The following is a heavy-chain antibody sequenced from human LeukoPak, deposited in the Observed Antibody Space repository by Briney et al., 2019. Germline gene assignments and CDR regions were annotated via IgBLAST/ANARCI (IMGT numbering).Heavy chain of an antibody. CDR3: ARTPFDILTGYFKFVAFDI. D-gene: IGHD3-9*01. V-gene: IGHV7-4-1*02. J-gene: IGHJ3*02. Sequence: ASVKVSCKASGYTFTNYAMNWVRQAPGQGLEWMGWINTNTGNPTYAQGFTGRYVFSLDTSLNTAYLQISSLKSEDTAVYYCARTPFDILTGYFKFVAFDIWGQGTMVIVSS. CDR1: GYTFTNYA. CDR2: INTNTGNP.